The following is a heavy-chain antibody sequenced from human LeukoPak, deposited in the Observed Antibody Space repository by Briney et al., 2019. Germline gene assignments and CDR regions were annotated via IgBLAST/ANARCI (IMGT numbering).Heavy chain of an antibody. D-gene: IGHD2-8*01. Sequence: SVKVSCKASGGTFSSYTISWLRQARGQGLEWMGRIIPILGIANYAQKFQGRVTITTDESTSTAYMELSSLRSEDTAVYYCARGPYDVLMVYAFDYWGQGTLVTVSS. CDR3: ARGPYDVLMVYAFDY. CDR1: GGTFSSYT. V-gene: IGHV1-69*02. CDR2: IIPILGIA. J-gene: IGHJ4*02.